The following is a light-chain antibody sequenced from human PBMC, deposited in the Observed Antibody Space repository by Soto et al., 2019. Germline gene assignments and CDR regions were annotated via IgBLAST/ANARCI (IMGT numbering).Light chain of an antibody. CDR2: GAS. J-gene: IGKJ1*01. Sequence: EIVMMQSPATLSVSPGERATLSCRASQIIANNLAWYQQKPGQAPRLLIYGASTRAPGIPDRFSGSGSGTEFTLTISRLQSEDFAIYYCQNYNNWPPWTFGQGTKVDIK. V-gene: IGKV3-15*01. CDR3: QNYNNWPPWT. CDR1: QIIANN.